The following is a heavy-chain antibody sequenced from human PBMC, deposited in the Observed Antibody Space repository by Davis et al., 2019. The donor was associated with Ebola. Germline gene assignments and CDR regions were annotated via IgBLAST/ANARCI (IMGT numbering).Heavy chain of an antibody. D-gene: IGHD2-2*01. Sequence: ASVKVSCKASGYTFINYDIVWVRQPPGPGLEWVGWIKVYNGNTNYAQTLQGRVTVATDTSTSTAYMAVRGLRSDDTAVYYCARTRGGQYLAAFDVWGQGTLVTVSA. V-gene: IGHV1-18*01. CDR1: GYTFINYD. CDR3: ARTRGGQYLAAFDV. J-gene: IGHJ4*02. CDR2: IKVYNGNT.